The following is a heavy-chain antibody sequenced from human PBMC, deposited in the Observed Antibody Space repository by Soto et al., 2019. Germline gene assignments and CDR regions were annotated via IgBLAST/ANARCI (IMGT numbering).Heavy chain of an antibody. Sequence: SVKVSCKASGGTFSSYAISWVRQAPGQGLEWMGGIIPIFGTANYAQKFQGRVTITADESTSTAYMELSSLRSEDTAVYYCATTASTYYDILTGYYSPPIKTYYVYGMDVLGQGTTVTVSS. J-gene: IGHJ6*02. CDR3: ATTASTYYDILTGYYSPPIKTYYVYGMDV. D-gene: IGHD3-9*01. CDR1: GGTFSSYA. CDR2: IIPIFGTA. V-gene: IGHV1-69*13.